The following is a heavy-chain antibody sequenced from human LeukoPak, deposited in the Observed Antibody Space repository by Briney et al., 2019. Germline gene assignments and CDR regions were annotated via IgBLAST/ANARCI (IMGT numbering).Heavy chain of an antibody. CDR2: IRSKANSYAT. V-gene: IGHV3-73*01. CDR1: GFSFSGSG. Sequence: GGSLRLSCAASGFSFSGSGMNWVRQASGKGLEWVGRIRSKANSYATAYAASVKGRFTISRDDSKNTAYLQMNSLKTEDTAVYYCTRIRDIVATIPAFDIWGQGTMVTVSS. J-gene: IGHJ3*02. CDR3: TRIRDIVATIPAFDI. D-gene: IGHD5-12*01.